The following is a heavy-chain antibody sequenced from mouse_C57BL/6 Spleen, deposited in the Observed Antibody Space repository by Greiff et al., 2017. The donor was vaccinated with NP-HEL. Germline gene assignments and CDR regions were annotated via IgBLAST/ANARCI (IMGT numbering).Heavy chain of an antibody. Sequence: QVQLKQPGAELVMPGASVKLSCKASGYTFTSYWMHWVKQRPGQGLEWIGEIDPSDSYTNYNQKFKGKSTLTVDKSSSTAYMQLSSLTSEDSAVYYCARKGDWDDLFDYWGQGTTLTVSS. CDR2: IDPSDSYT. V-gene: IGHV1-69*01. CDR3: ARKGDWDDLFDY. CDR1: GYTFTSYW. J-gene: IGHJ2*01. D-gene: IGHD4-1*01.